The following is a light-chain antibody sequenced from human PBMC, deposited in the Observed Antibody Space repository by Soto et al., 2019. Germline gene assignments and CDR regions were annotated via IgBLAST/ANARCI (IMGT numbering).Light chain of an antibody. V-gene: IGKV1-39*01. CDR3: QQGYTSAIT. Sequence: DIQMTPSPSSLSASVGDRVIITCRASQSIGKHLNWYQQKPGKAPKFLIYAASNLQSGVPSRFSGSGSGTDFTLTVNSLQPEDFATYYCQQGYTSAITFGQGTRLEIK. CDR2: AAS. CDR1: QSIGKH. J-gene: IGKJ5*01.